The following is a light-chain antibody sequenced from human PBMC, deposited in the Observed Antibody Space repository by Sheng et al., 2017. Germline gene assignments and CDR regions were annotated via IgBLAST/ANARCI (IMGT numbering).Light chain of an antibody. J-gene: IGKJ1*01. CDR3: QQYGSSPWS. CDR1: QSISRSY. Sequence: EIVLTQSPGTLSLSPGERATLSCRASQSISRSYLAWYQQKPGQAPRLLIYGVSSRATGIPDRFSGSGSGTDFTLTIGRLEPEDFAVYYCQQYGSSPWSFGQGTKVEIK. V-gene: IGKV3-20*01. CDR2: GVS.